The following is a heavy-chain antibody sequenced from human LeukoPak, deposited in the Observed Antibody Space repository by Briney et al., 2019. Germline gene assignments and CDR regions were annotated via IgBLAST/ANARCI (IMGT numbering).Heavy chain of an antibody. CDR2: IYYTGST. Sequence: KPSETLSLTCTVSGRSISNYYWSWIRQPPGKGLEWIGYIYYTGSTNYNPSLKSRVTISEDTSKNQFSLNLNSVTAADTAEYYCARAPGSAYYPYYYMDVWGKGTTVTVSS. J-gene: IGHJ6*03. V-gene: IGHV4-59*01. D-gene: IGHD6-19*01. CDR3: ARAPGSAYYPYYYMDV. CDR1: GRSISNYY.